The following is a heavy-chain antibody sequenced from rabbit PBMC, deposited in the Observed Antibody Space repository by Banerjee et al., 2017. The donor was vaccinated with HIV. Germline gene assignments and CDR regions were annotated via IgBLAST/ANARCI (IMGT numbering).Heavy chain of an antibody. J-gene: IGHJ6*01. CDR1: GFSFSSSYY. V-gene: IGHV1S45*01. D-gene: IGHD7-1*01. Sequence: QEQLVESGGGMVQPEGSLTLTCTASGFSFSSSYYMCWVRQAPGKGLEWIACIYTGVTGSTYYASWAKGRFTISKTSSTTVTLQMTSLTAADTATYFCARSYSGDGYSLWGPGTLVTVS. CDR2: IYTGVTGST. CDR3: ARSYSGDGYSL.